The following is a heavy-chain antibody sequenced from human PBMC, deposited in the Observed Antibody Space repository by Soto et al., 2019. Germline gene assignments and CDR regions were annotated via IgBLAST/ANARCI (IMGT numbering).Heavy chain of an antibody. CDR2: INAGNGNT. Sequence: QVQLVQSGAEVKKPGASVKVSCKASGYTFTSYAMHWVRQAPGQRLEWMGWINAGNGNTKYSQKFQGRVTTAMDTSSSAAYIELSSLRSEYTAVYDRASSFSVPAALGYWGQGTLVTVSS. V-gene: IGHV1-3*01. J-gene: IGHJ4*02. CDR3: ASSFSVPAALGY. CDR1: GYTFTSYA. D-gene: IGHD2-2*01.